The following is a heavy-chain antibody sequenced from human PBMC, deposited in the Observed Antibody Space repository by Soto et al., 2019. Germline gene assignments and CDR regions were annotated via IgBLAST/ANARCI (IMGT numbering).Heavy chain of an antibody. CDR3: ARGGRAAAGPKTRWYFDL. Sequence: QVQLQESGPGLVKPSQTLSLTCTVSGGSISSGGYYWSWIRQHPGKGLEWIGYIYYSGSTYYNPSLKSRVTISVDTFKNWFSLKLSSVTAADTAVYYCARGGRAAAGPKTRWYFDLWGRGTLVTVSS. J-gene: IGHJ2*01. V-gene: IGHV4-31*03. CDR2: IYYSGST. D-gene: IGHD6-13*01. CDR1: GGSISSGGYY.